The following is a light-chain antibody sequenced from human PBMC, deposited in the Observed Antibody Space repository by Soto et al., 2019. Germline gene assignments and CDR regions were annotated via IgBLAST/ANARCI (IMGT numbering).Light chain of an antibody. V-gene: IGKV2-30*01. Sequence: DVVMTQSPLSLPVTLGQPASISCRSSQSLAYSDGNTYLNWFQQRPGQSPRRLIYKVSNRDSGVPDRLIGSGSGTDFTLKISRVEAEDVGVYYCMQGTHWPPYTFGQGTKLEIK. J-gene: IGKJ2*01. CDR1: QSLAYSDGNTY. CDR2: KVS. CDR3: MQGTHWPPYT.